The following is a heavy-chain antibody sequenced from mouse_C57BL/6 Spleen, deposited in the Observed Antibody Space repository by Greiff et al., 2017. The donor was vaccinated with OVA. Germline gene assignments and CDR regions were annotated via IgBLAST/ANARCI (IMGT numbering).Heavy chain of an antibody. CDR3: AREDDYDVGY. CDR1: GYSITSGYY. Sequence: DVQLQESGPGLVKPSQSLSLTCSVTGYSITSGYYWNWIRQFPGNKLEWMGYISYDGSNNYNPSLKNRISITRDTSKNQFFLKLNSVTTEDTATYYCAREDDYDVGYWGQGTTLTVSS. V-gene: IGHV3-6*01. J-gene: IGHJ2*01. D-gene: IGHD2-4*01. CDR2: ISYDGSN.